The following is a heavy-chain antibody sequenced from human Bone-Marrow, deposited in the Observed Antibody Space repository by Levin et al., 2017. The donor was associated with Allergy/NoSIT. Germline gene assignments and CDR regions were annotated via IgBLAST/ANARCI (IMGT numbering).Heavy chain of an antibody. Sequence: SETLSLTCAISGDTISSNSAAWNWIRQSPSRGLEWLGRTYYRSEWSSNYALSVKSRITINRDTSKNQFSLKLNSVTPGDTAVYYCARGNSRWFAPWGQGTLVIVSS. CDR2: TYYRSEWSS. CDR3: ARGNSRWFAP. CDR1: GDTISSNSAA. J-gene: IGHJ5*02. V-gene: IGHV6-1*01.